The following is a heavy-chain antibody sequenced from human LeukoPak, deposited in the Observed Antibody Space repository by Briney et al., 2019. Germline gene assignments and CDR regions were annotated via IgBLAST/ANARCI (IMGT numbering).Heavy chain of an antibody. J-gene: IGHJ4*02. D-gene: IGHD6-19*01. Sequence: SETLSLTCTASGGSISSYYWSWIRQPPGKGLEWIGYIYYSGSTNYNPSLKSRVTISVDTSKNQFSLKLSSVTAADTAVYYCARHKSAVDHLSFDYWGQGTLVTVSS. CDR1: GGSISSYY. V-gene: IGHV4-59*08. CDR2: IYYSGST. CDR3: ARHKSAVDHLSFDY.